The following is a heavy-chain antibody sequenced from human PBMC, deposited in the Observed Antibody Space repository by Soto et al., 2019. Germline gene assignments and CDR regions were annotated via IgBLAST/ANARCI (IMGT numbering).Heavy chain of an antibody. Sequence: QVQLVESGGGVVQPGRSLRLSCAASGFTFSSYAMHWVRQAPGKGLEWVAVISYDGSNEYYADSVKGRFTISRDNSKNTLYLQMNSLRAEDTAVYYCARDEIRFSWAYGMDVWGQGTTVTVSS. CDR1: GFTFSSYA. CDR3: ARDEIRFSWAYGMDV. D-gene: IGHD3-3*01. J-gene: IGHJ6*02. V-gene: IGHV3-30-3*01. CDR2: ISYDGSNE.